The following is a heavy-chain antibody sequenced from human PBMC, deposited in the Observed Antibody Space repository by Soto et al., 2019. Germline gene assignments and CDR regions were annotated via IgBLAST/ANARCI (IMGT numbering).Heavy chain of an antibody. CDR3: ARRRLAVAVSPWFYP. CDR2: IDSSGEK. J-gene: IGHJ5*02. CDR1: GLSITDSEMG. D-gene: IGHD6-19*01. Sequence: QVTLKESGPVLVKPTETLTLRCTVSGLSITDSEMGVSWIRQPPGQPLEWLAHIDSSGEKSYRTFLKSRLAISKDTSKSQIVLTMTNMEPADTATYYCARRRLAVAVSPWFYPWGQGIPVTVSS. V-gene: IGHV2-26*01.